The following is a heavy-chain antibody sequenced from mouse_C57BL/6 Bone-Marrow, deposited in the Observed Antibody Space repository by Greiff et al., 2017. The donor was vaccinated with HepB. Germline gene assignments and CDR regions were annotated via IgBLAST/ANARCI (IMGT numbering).Heavy chain of an antibody. V-gene: IGHV1-64*01. CDR3: AMGCYVDF. CDR2: INPNSGST. J-gene: IGHJ2*01. CDR1: GYTFTSYW. Sequence: VQLLQPGAELVKPGASVKLSCTASGYTFTSYWMRWVKQRPGQGLEWIGMINPNSGSTNYNEKFKSKITLTTDKPSSTAYMQLSSLTSEDSAVYYCAMGCYVDFWGPGTTLTVSS.